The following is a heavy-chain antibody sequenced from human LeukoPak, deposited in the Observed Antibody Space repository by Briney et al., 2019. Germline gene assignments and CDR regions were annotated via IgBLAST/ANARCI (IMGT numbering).Heavy chain of an antibody. CDR1: GFTFTSYA. CDR2: VSYSGANT. V-gene: IGHV3-23*01. CDR3: AKRVSGSPYYFDY. J-gene: IGHJ4*02. Sequence: GGSLRPSCAASGFTFTSYAMSWVRQAPGKGLEWVSTVSYSGANTYYADSVKGRFTISRDNSKNTLYLQMISLRAEDTAVYYCAKRVSGSPYYFDYWGQGTLVTVSS. D-gene: IGHD3-10*01.